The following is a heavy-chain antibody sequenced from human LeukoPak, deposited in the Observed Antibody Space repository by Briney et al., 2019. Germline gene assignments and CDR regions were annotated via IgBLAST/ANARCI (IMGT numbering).Heavy chain of an antibody. D-gene: IGHD3-10*01. V-gene: IGHV3-30*18. Sequence: PGGSLRLSCAASGFTFDNYNMNWVRQAPGKGLEWVAVISYDGSNKYYADSVKGRFTISRDNSKNTLYLQMNSLRAEDTDVYYCAKELLWFGELSSALPDYWGQGTLVTVSS. CDR1: GFTFDNYN. CDR3: AKELLWFGELSSALPDY. J-gene: IGHJ4*02. CDR2: ISYDGSNK.